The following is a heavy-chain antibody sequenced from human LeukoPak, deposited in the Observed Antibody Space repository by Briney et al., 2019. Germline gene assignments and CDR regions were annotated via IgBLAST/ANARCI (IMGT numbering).Heavy chain of an antibody. Sequence: SETLSLTCGVSGGSIDITNYWSWVRQAPGKGLEWIGKISHDGTTNYNPSLRSRVAMSFDRANNQSSLSLTSVTAADTAVYYCTREDRPFCPFAYWGQGVLVTVSS. J-gene: IGHJ4*02. CDR2: ISHDGTT. V-gene: IGHV4-4*02. CDR3: TREDRPFCPFAY. CDR1: GGSIDITNY. D-gene: IGHD3-22*01.